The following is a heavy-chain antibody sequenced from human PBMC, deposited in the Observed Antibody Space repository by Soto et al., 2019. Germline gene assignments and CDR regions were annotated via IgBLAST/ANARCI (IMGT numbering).Heavy chain of an antibody. D-gene: IGHD5-12*01. CDR1: GYTFTNYA. Sequence: ASVKVSCKASGYTFTNYAIHWLLQAPGQGLEWMGWINAATGNTKYSEKFQDRVTITRDTSAKTAYMELSSLRSEDTATFYCARCGPWGIYSRYDFDTWGQGTLVTVSS. CDR2: INAATGNT. V-gene: IGHV1-3*01. CDR3: ARCGPWGIYSRYDFDT. J-gene: IGHJ4*02.